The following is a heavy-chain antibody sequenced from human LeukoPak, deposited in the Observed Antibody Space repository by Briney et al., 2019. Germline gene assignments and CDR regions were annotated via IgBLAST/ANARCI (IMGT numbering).Heavy chain of an antibody. Sequence: SETLSLTCTVSGGSISSSSYYWGWIRQPPGKGLECIGTIYYSGSTYYNPSLKSRVTISVDRPKTQFSLNLFSLTAADTAVYYCARAVWLGGSGLLYAGWMDYWGQGTLVTVSS. J-gene: IGHJ4*02. CDR3: ARAVWLGGSGLLYAGWMDY. CDR1: GGSISSSSYY. CDR2: IYYSGST. D-gene: IGHD2-2*02. V-gene: IGHV4-39*07.